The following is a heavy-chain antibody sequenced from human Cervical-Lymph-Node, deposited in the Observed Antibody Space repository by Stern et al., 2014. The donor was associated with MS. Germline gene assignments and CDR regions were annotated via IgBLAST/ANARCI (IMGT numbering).Heavy chain of an antibody. D-gene: IGHD1-26*01. CDR2: LKPDSCDT. CDR3: TKAWES. CDR1: GYIFSSDD. J-gene: IGHJ5*02. Sequence: QLVQSGAEVKKPGASVKVSCKASGYIFSSDDINWVRQASGQGLEWMAWLKPDSCDTGYAQKFQGRVTLTRDTSINTAYMEMTSLTSDDTAIYYCTKAWESWGQGTLITVSS. V-gene: IGHV1-8*01.